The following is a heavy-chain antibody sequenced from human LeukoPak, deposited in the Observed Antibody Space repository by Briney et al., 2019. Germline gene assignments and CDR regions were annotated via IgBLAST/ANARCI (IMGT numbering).Heavy chain of an antibody. V-gene: IGHV1-2*04. D-gene: IGHD3-22*01. CDR2: INPNSGGT. CDR1: GYTFTGYY. CDR3: ARDREPHYYDSSGYYDY. Sequence: ASVKVSCKASGYTFTGYYMHWVRQAPGQGLEWMGWINPNSGGTNYAQKFQGWVTMTRDTSISTAYMELSRLRSDDTAVYYCARDREPHYYDSSGYYDYWGQGTLVTVSS. J-gene: IGHJ4*02.